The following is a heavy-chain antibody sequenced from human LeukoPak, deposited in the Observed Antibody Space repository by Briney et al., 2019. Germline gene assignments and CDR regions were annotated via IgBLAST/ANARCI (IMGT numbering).Heavy chain of an antibody. J-gene: IGHJ5*02. D-gene: IGHD3-16*01. V-gene: IGHV3-48*02. Sequence: PRGSLRLSCAASGFTFSSYSMNWVRQAPGKGLEWVSYNSSASDTIYYADSVKGRFTSSRDKAKHSVYLQMNGLRDEDTAVYYCTTLHQKGEGGSWGQGTLVTVSS. CDR2: NSSASDTI. CDR1: GFTFSSYS. CDR3: TTLHQKGEGGS.